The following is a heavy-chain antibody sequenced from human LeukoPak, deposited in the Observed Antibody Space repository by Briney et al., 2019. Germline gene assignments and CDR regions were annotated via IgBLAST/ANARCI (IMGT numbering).Heavy chain of an antibody. Sequence: GGSLRLSCAASGFTFSSYWMSWVRQAPGKGLEWVANIKQDGSEKYYVDSVKGRFTISRDNAKNSLYLQMNSLRAEDTAVYYCARDPLIAAAGIDYWGQGTLVTVS. CDR2: IKQDGSEK. J-gene: IGHJ4*02. CDR3: ARDPLIAAAGIDY. V-gene: IGHV3-7*01. D-gene: IGHD6-13*01. CDR1: GFTFSSYW.